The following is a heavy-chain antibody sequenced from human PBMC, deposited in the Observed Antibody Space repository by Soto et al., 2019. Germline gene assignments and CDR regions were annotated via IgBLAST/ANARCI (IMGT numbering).Heavy chain of an antibody. CDR3: VRNADFCSDF. CDR2: ISPGGNP. V-gene: IGHV4-4*02. J-gene: IGHJ4*02. CDR1: SGSISSGYW. D-gene: IGHD3-10*02. Sequence: SETLSLTCAVSSGSISSGYWWGWVRQPPGKGLEWIGEISPGGNPNYNPYLKSRVTISVDTSNNEFSLMLNSVTAADTAVYYCVRNADFCSDFWGQGTLVTVSS.